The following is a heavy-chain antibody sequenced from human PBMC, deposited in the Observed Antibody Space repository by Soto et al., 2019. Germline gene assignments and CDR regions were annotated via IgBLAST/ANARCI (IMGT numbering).Heavy chain of an antibody. Sequence: ASVKVSCKASGYTFTGYYMHWVRQAPGQGLEWMGWINPNSGGTNYAQKFQGWVTMTRDTSISTAYMELSRLRSDDTAVYYCARQYYDSSSYPAKSYYYYYGMDVWGQGTTVTVSS. CDR2: INPNSGGT. J-gene: IGHJ6*02. CDR1: GYTFTGYY. V-gene: IGHV1-2*04. CDR3: ARQYYDSSSYPAKSYYYYYGMDV. D-gene: IGHD3-22*01.